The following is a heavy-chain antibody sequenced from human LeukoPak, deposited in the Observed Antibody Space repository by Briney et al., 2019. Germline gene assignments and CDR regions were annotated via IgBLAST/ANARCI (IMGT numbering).Heavy chain of an antibody. CDR3: ARELGEGVVTPWFDP. V-gene: IGHV4-38-2*02. J-gene: IGHJ5*02. CDR1: GYSISRGYY. D-gene: IGHD3-3*01. Sequence: SETLSLTCTVSGYSISRGYYWGWIRQPPGKGLEWIGSIYHSGSTYYNPSLKSRVTISVDTSKNQFSLKLSSVAAADTAVYYCARELGEGVVTPWFDPWGQGTLVTVSS. CDR2: IYHSGST.